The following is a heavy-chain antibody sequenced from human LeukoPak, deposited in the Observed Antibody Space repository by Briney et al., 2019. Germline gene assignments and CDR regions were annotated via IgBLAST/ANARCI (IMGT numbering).Heavy chain of an antibody. V-gene: IGHV3-48*01. CDR2: IGTSSTTI. CDR3: ARFAAGGSYYYMDV. D-gene: IGHD6-25*01. J-gene: IGHJ6*03. Sequence: PGGSLRLSGAASGFPFSSYTMNWVRKPPGKGLEWVSNIGTSSTTIYYADSVKGRFTISRDNAKNSLYLQMNSLRADDTAVYYCARFAAGGSYYYMDVWGKGTTVTVSS. CDR1: GFPFSSYT.